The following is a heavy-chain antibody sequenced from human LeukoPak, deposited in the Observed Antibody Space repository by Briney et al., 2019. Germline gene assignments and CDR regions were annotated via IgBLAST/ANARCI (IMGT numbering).Heavy chain of an antibody. D-gene: IGHD4-11*01. J-gene: IGHJ4*02. CDR1: GFTFSTYG. CDR3: AKATTLTTVISPSDDY. Sequence: PGGSLRLSCAASGFTFSTYGMSWVRQAPGKGLEWVSAISGSGGGTYYADSVKGRFTISRDNSKNTLYLQMNSLRAEDTAIYYCAKATTLTTVISPSDDYWGQGTLVTVSS. CDR2: ISGSGGGT. V-gene: IGHV3-23*01.